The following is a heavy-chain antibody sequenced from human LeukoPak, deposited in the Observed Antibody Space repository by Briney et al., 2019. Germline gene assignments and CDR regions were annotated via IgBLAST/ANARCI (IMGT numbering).Heavy chain of an antibody. Sequence: GESLKISCKGSGYSFTSYWIGWVRQMPGKGLEWMGIIYPGDSDTRYSPSFQGQVTISADKSISTAYLQWSSLKASDTAMYYCARTLLEDGVRGDNWFDPWGQGTLVTVSS. CDR1: GYSFTSYW. J-gene: IGHJ5*02. V-gene: IGHV5-51*01. CDR3: ARTLLEDGVRGDNWFDP. D-gene: IGHD4-17*01. CDR2: IYPGDSDT.